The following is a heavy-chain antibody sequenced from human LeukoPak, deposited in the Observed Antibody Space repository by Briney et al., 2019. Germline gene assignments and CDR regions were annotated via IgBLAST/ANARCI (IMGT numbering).Heavy chain of an antibody. J-gene: IGHJ4*02. CDR3: ARGQGYDILTGYYHPIDY. CDR2: IYHSGST. V-gene: IGHV4-38-2*02. Sequence: PSETLSLTCTVSGYSISSGYYWGWIRQPPGKGLEWIGSIYHSGSTYYNPSLKSRVTISVDTSKNQFSLKLSSVTAADTAVYYCARGQGYDILTGYYHPIDYWGQGTLVTVSS. CDR1: GYSISSGYY. D-gene: IGHD3-9*01.